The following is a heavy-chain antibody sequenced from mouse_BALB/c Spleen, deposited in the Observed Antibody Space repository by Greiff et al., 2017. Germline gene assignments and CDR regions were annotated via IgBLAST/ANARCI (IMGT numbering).Heavy chain of an antibody. Sequence: EVQVVESGGGLVKPGGSLKLSCAASGFTFSSYAMSWVRQSPEKRLEWVAEISSGGSYTYYPDTVTGRFTISRDNAKNTLYLEMSSLRSEDTAMYYCARVSEDAMDYWGQGTSVTVSS. CDR3: ARVSEDAMDY. V-gene: IGHV5-9-4*01. CDR2: ISSGGSYT. J-gene: IGHJ4*01. CDR1: GFTFSSYA.